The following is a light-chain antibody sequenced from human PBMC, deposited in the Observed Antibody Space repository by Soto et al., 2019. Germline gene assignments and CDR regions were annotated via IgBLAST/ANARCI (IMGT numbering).Light chain of an antibody. CDR3: GADHGSGSNFFWV. Sequence: QLVLTQPPSASASLGASVTLTCTLSSGYSNYKVDWYQQRPGKGPRFVMRVGTGGIVGSKGDGIPDRFSVLGSGLNRYLTIKNIQEEDESDYHCGADHGSGSNFFWVFGGGNKLTVL. V-gene: IGLV9-49*01. CDR1: SGYSNYK. CDR2: VGTGGIVG. J-gene: IGLJ3*02.